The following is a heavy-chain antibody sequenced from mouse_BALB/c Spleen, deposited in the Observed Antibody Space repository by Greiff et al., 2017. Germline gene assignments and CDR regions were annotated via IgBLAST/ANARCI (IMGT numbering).Heavy chain of an antibody. J-gene: IGHJ4*01. V-gene: IGHV3-6*02. Sequence: EVKLMESGPGLVKPSQSLSLTCSVTGYSITSGYYWNWIRQFPGNKLEWMGYISYDGSNNYNPSLKNRISITRDTSKNQFFLKLNSVTTEDTATYYCARDGSAYAMDYWGQGTSVTVSS. CDR1: GYSITSGYY. CDR2: ISYDGSN. CDR3: ARDGSAYAMDY.